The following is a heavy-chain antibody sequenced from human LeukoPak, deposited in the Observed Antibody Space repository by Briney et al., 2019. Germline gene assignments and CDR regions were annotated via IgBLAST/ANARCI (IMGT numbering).Heavy chain of an antibody. D-gene: IGHD3-16*02. CDR3: AKASLSRRITFGGVIVSWYFDY. CDR1: GFTFSSYA. J-gene: IGHJ4*02. Sequence: PGGSLRLSCAASGFTFSSYAMSWVRQAPGKGLEWVSAISGSGGSTYYADSVKGRFTISRDNSKNTLYLQMNSLRAEDTAVYYCAKASLSRRITFGGVIVSWYFDYWGQGTLVTVSS. V-gene: IGHV3-23*01. CDR2: ISGSGGST.